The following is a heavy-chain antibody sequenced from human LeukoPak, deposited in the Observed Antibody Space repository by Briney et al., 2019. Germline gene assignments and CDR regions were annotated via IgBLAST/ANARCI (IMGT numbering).Heavy chain of an antibody. Sequence: GGSLRLSCAASGFTFSNAWMSWVRQAPGKGLEWVGRIKSKTDGGTTDYAAPVKGRFTISRDDSKNTLYLQMNSLKTEDTAAYYCTTRYCSSTSCYYHDYWGQGTLVTVSS. CDR2: IKSKTDGGTT. CDR3: TTRYCSSTSCYYHDY. D-gene: IGHD2-2*01. V-gene: IGHV3-15*01. J-gene: IGHJ4*02. CDR1: GFTFSNAW.